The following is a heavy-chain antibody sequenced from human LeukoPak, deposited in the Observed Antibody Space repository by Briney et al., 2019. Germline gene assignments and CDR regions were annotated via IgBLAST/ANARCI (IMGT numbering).Heavy chain of an antibody. D-gene: IGHD3-22*01. CDR1: GFTFNNAW. CDR2: IKSKVDGATT. CDR3: TTEGDSSCYTPFDY. J-gene: IGHJ4*02. Sequence: GGSLRLSCAASGFTFNNAWPTWVRQAPGKGLEWVGRIKSKVDGATTQYAAPVKGRFSTSRDDSKDTLYLQMDSLKTEDTAIYYCTTEGDSSCYTPFDYWGQGTLVTVSS. V-gene: IGHV3-15*01.